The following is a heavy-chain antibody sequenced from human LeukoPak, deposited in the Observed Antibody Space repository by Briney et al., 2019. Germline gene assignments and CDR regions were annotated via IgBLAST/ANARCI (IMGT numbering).Heavy chain of an antibody. Sequence: SETLSLTRTVSGGSISSYYWSWIRQPPGKGPEWIGSIYYSGSTYYNPSLKSRVTVSVDTSKNQFSLKLSSVTAADTAVYYCARHGWSGYDYVIGWFDPWGQGALVTVSS. J-gene: IGHJ5*02. D-gene: IGHD5-12*01. CDR2: IYYSGST. CDR1: GGSISSYY. CDR3: ARHGWSGYDYVIGWFDP. V-gene: IGHV4-59*08.